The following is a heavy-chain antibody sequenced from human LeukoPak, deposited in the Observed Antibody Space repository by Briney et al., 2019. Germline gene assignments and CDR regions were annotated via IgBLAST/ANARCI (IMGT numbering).Heavy chain of an antibody. J-gene: IGHJ6*04. CDR1: GGSISSSSYY. V-gene: IGHV4-39*07. D-gene: IGHD3-3*01. CDR3: AREDTIFGVVSADV. CDR2: INHSGST. Sequence: SETLSLTCTVSGGSISSSSYYWGWIRQPPGKVLEWIGEINHSGSTNYNPSLKSRVTISVDTSKNQFSLKLSSVTAADTAVYYCAREDTIFGVVSADVWAKGPTVSVSS.